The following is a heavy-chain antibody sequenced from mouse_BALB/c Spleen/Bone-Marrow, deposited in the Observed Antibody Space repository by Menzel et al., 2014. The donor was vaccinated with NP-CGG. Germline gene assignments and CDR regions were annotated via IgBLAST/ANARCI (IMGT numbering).Heavy chain of an antibody. CDR1: GYTFTSYW. CDR2: IYPGNTDT. V-gene: IGHV1-5*01. Sequence: VQLQQSGTILARPGVSVKMSCKASGYTFTSYWMHWVKQRPGQGLEWIGAIYPGNTDTNYNQKFKGKAKLTAVTSTSTAYMELSSLTNADSAVYYCTSRGITPGGFDYWGQGTTLTVSS. D-gene: IGHD2-4*01. J-gene: IGHJ2*01. CDR3: TSRGITPGGFDY.